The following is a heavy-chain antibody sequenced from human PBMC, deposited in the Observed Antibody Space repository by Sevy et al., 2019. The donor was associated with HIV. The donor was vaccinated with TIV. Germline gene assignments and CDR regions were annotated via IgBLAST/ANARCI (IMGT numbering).Heavy chain of an antibody. Sequence: AGSLRLSCAASGFTFSTYAMNWVRQAPGKALEWVSSIGGSGRYTYYADSVEGRFTISRDSSKNTLYLQMNSLRADDTALYSCAKGFCSGGSCPRDYYYYGMDVWGQGTTVTVSS. CDR3: AKGFCSGGSCPRDYYYYGMDV. CDR2: IGGSGRYT. V-gene: IGHV3-23*01. D-gene: IGHD2-15*01. J-gene: IGHJ6*02. CDR1: GFTFSTYA.